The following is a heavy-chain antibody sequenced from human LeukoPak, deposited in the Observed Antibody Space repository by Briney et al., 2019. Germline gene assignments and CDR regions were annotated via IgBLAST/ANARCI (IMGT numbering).Heavy chain of an antibody. CDR1: GFTFSNAW. CDR3: TKLSYSYGYRGAYYFDY. D-gene: IGHD5-18*01. J-gene: IGHJ4*02. V-gene: IGHV3-15*07. Sequence: GGSLRLPCAASGFTFSNAWMNWVRQAPGKGLEWVGRIKSKTDGGTTDYAAPVKGRFTISRDDSKNTLYLQMNSLKTEDTAVYYCTKLSYSYGYRGAYYFDYWGQGTLVTVSS. CDR2: IKSKTDGGTT.